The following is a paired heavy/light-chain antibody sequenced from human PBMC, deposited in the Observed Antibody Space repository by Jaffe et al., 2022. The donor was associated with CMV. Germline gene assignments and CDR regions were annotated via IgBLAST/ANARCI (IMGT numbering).Heavy chain of an antibody. CDR1: DGSISSSRYY. D-gene: IGHD6-13*01. J-gene: IGHJ4*02. CDR3: ARQRSVGSGWYEDLFWLDY. Sequence: QLQLQESGPGLVKPSETLSLTCSVSDGSISSSRYYWAWIRQPPGKTLEWVGSIYYTGNTYFSPSLQSRVTMSLDASKRYFSLRLKSVTAADTAVYYCARQRSVGSGWYEDLFWLDYWGQGALVTVSS. CDR2: IYYTGNT. V-gene: IGHV4-39*01.
Light chain of an antibody. CDR1: QSVSRDS. CDR3: QQYGLSPVT. V-gene: IGKV3-20*01. Sequence: EIVLTQSPGTLSLSPGERATLSCRASQSVSRDSLAWYQQKPGQAPSLLIYDASSRATGIPDRFSGSGSGSDFTLIISRLEPEDFAVYYCQQYGLSPVTFGQGTRLDIK. CDR2: DAS. J-gene: IGKJ5*01.